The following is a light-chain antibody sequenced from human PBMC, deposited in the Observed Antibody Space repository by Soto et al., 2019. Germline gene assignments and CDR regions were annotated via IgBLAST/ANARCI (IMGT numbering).Light chain of an antibody. V-gene: IGKV3-20*01. CDR2: GAS. CDR3: QLYGSSRWT. Sequence: EVVVAQSPGTLSLSPGERATLSCRASQTVDTTYLAWYQHKPGQAPKLLIYGASTSATGIPDRFSGSRSGTDFTLTISRLEPEDFAVYFCQLYGSSRWTFGQGTKVDIK. J-gene: IGKJ1*01. CDR1: QTVDTTY.